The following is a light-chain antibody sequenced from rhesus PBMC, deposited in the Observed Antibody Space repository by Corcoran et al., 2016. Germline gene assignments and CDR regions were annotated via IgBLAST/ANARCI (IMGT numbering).Light chain of an antibody. CDR1: QGISSY. Sequence: DIQMTQSPSSLSASVGDTVTITCRASQGISSYFNWFQQKPGKAPKLLIYASTTLQRGVPSRLSGSGSGTDVTLTISSLQPEDFATYYCQQYKGYPLTFGGGTKVEIK. V-gene: IGKV1-28*02. J-gene: IGKJ4*01. CDR2: AST. CDR3: QQYKGYPLT.